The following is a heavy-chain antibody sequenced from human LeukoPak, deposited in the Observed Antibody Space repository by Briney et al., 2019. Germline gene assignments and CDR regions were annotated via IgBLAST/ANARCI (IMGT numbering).Heavy chain of an antibody. Sequence: KPSETLSLTCAVYGGSFSGYYWSWIRQPPGKGLEWIGEINHSGSTNYNPSLKSRITISVDTSKNQFSLKLSSVTAADTAVYYCARGRGLFWSGYYYYYYYMDVWGKGTTVTVSS. V-gene: IGHV4-34*01. CDR3: ARGRGLFWSGYYYYYYYMDV. CDR1: GGSFSGYY. D-gene: IGHD3-3*01. J-gene: IGHJ6*03. CDR2: INHSGST.